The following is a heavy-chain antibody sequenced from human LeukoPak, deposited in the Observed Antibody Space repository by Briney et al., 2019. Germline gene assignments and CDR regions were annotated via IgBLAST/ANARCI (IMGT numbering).Heavy chain of an antibody. Sequence: GASVKVSCKASGYTFTSYYMHWVRQAPGQGLEWMGIINPSGGSTSYAQKFQGRVTMTRDTSISTAYMELSRLRSDDTAVYYCARGKVTMIRGVIIGGRNYWGQGTLVTVSS. CDR3: ARGKVTMIRGVIIGGRNY. CDR1: GYTFTSYY. CDR2: INPSGGST. D-gene: IGHD3-10*01. V-gene: IGHV1-46*01. J-gene: IGHJ4*02.